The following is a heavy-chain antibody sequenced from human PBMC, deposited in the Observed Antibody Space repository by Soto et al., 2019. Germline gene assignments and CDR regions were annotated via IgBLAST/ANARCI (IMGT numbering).Heavy chain of an antibody. J-gene: IGHJ4*02. CDR3: ARIKGGAAGNFDY. CDR2: IYHSGST. CDR1: GGSISNGAYY. V-gene: IGHV4-31*03. D-gene: IGHD6-13*01. Sequence: QVQLQESGPGLVKPSQTLSLTCTVSGGSISNGAYYWSWIRQHPGKGLEWIGYIYHSGSTHYTPSLNRRVTISVDTSENQFSLRLSSLTAADTAVYYCARIKGGAAGNFDYWGQGTLVTVSS.